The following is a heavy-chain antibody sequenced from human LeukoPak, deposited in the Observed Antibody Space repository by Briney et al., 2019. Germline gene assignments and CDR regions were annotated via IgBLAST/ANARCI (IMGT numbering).Heavy chain of an antibody. CDR2: IDPKNGER. J-gene: IGHJ5*02. CDR1: GYTLTEYD. CDR3: ARGYYDFWNSYSFSRHIYFDP. D-gene: IGHD3-3*01. V-gene: IGHV1-2*06. Sequence: GASVKVSCKASGYTLTEYDVHWVRQAPGKGLEWMGRIDPKNGEREYGQRFQGRVTTTRDTSISTVYMELDSLTSDDTAVYYCARGYYDFWNSYSFSRHIYFDPWGQGTLVTVSS.